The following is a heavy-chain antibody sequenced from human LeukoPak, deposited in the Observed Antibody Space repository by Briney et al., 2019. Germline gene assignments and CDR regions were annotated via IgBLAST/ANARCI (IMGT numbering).Heavy chain of an antibody. J-gene: IGHJ4*02. CDR3: AKDPTIFGVVIRGYFDY. CDR1: GFTFSSYG. CDR2: IRYDGSNK. Sequence: GGSLRLSCAASGFTFSSYGMHWVRQAPGKGLEWVAFIRYDGSNKYYADSVKGRFTISRDNSKNTLYLQMNSLRAEDTAVYYCAKDPTIFGVVIRGYFDYWGQGTLVTVSS. D-gene: IGHD3-3*01. V-gene: IGHV3-30*02.